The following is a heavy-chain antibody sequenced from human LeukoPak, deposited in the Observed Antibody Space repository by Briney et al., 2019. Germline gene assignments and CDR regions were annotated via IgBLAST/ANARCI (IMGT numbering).Heavy chain of an antibody. CDR2: IYHDGTT. Sequence: SETLSLTCAVSGGSISSSLWWSWVRQPPGKGLEWIGEIYHDGTTNYNPSLKSRATISVDKSKNQFSLRLNSVTAADTAVYYCARISGSYLSYYYYYMDVWGKGTTVTVSS. CDR1: GGSISSSLW. CDR3: ARISGSYLSYYYYYMDV. J-gene: IGHJ6*03. D-gene: IGHD1-26*01. V-gene: IGHV4-4*02.